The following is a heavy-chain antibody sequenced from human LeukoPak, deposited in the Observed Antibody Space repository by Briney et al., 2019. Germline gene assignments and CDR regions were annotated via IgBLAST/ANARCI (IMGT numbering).Heavy chain of an antibody. CDR3: ARDRGLRYFDWLTETFDY. J-gene: IGHJ4*02. V-gene: IGHV1-2*02. Sequence: ASVRVSCKASGYTFTGYYIHWVRQAPGQGLEWMGWINPNSGGTNYAQKFQGGVTMTRDTSISTAYMELSRLRSDDTAVYYCARDRGLRYFDWLTETFDYWGQGTLVTVSS. CDR2: INPNSGGT. CDR1: GYTFTGYY. D-gene: IGHD3-9*01.